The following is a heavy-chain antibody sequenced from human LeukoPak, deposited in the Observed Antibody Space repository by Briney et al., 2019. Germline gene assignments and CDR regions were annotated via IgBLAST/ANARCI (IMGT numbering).Heavy chain of an antibody. J-gene: IGHJ6*02. CDR2: INPNSGGT. Sequence: ASVKVSCKASGYTFTGYYMHWVRQAPGQGLEWMGWINPNSGGTNYAQKFQGRVTMTRDTSISTAYMELSRLRSDVTAVYYCARDDQTDSSSWYPLYYYYGMDVWGQGTTVTVSS. CDR3: ARDDQTDSSSWYPLYYYYGMDV. D-gene: IGHD6-13*01. CDR1: GYTFTGYY. V-gene: IGHV1-2*02.